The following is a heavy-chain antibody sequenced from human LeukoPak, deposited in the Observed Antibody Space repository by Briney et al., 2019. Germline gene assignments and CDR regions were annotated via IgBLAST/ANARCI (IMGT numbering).Heavy chain of an antibody. J-gene: IGHJ3*02. CDR3: AREGVVGATSAFDI. Sequence: PSETLSLTCTVSGGSISIYYWSWIRQPPGKGLEWIGYIYSSGSTNYNPSLKSRVSISVDTSKNRLSLKLSSVTAADTAVYYCAREGVVGATSAFDIWGQGTMVTVSS. CDR2: IYSSGST. CDR1: GGSISIYY. V-gene: IGHV4-59*01. D-gene: IGHD1-26*01.